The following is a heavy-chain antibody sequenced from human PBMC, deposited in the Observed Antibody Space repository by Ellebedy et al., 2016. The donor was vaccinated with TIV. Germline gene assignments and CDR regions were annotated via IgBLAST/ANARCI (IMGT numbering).Heavy chain of an antibody. D-gene: IGHD5-12*01. J-gene: IGHJ4*02. CDR2: SNHGGNT. CDR3: ARGQGRRKATDY. V-gene: IGHV4-34*01. Sequence: SETLSLXXAVYGGSFSGYYWTWVRQPPGKGLEWIGESNHGGNTNYNPSLKSRVTISVDTSKNQFSLKLRSVTAADTAVYYCARGQGRRKATDYWGQGTLVTVSS. CDR1: GGSFSGYY.